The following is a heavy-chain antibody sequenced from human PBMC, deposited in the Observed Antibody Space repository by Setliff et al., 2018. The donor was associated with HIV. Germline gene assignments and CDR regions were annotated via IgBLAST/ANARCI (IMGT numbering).Heavy chain of an antibody. J-gene: IGHJ4*02. V-gene: IGHV4-39*01. D-gene: IGHD3-3*01. CDR3: VMSPPRIFGAIIRAFES. CDR1: GGSIGGNSNY. CDR2: IYYSGST. Sequence: ASETLSLTCTVSGGSIGGNSNYWGWIRQLPGKGLEWIGSIYYSGSTYHNASLKSRVSIFVDTSENQFSLRLTSVTAADTAVYYCVMSPPRIFGAIIRAFESWGQGTLVTVS.